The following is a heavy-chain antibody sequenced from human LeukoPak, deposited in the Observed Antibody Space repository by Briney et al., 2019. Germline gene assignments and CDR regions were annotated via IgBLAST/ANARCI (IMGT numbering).Heavy chain of an antibody. Sequence: SVKVSCKASGGTFSSYAISWVRQAPGQGLEGMGGIIPIFGTANYAQKFQGRVTITADKSTSTAYMELSSLRSEDTAMYYCARDLAAAAGTPDWFDPWGQGTLVTVSS. CDR2: IIPIFGTA. CDR1: GGTFSSYA. V-gene: IGHV1-69*06. CDR3: ARDLAAAAGTPDWFDP. J-gene: IGHJ5*02. D-gene: IGHD6-13*01.